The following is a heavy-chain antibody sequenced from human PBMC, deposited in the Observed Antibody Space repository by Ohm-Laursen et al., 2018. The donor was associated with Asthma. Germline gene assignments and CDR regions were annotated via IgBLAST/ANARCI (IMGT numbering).Heavy chain of an antibody. J-gene: IGHJ4*02. D-gene: IGHD3-22*01. Sequence: GASVKVSCKASGYTFIAYYIHWVRQAPGQGLEWLGRINPNSGGTNYPQKFQGRVTMTRDTSISTAYMELSRLTSDDTALYYCARYSPYDSSDHYYDYWGQGAQVTVSS. CDR3: ARYSPYDSSDHYYDY. CDR1: GYTFIAYY. V-gene: IGHV1-2*06. CDR2: INPNSGGT.